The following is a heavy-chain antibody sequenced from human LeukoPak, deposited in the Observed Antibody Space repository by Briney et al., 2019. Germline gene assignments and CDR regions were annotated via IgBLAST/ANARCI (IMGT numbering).Heavy chain of an antibody. Sequence: SETLSLTCTVSGGPISSYYWSWIRQPPGKGLEWIGCIYYSGATNYNPSLKSRVTISVDTSKNQFSLKLTSVTAADTALYYCARENFDAFDIWGQGTMVTVSS. CDR1: GGPISSYY. J-gene: IGHJ3*02. CDR3: ARENFDAFDI. CDR2: IYYSGAT. V-gene: IGHV4-59*01.